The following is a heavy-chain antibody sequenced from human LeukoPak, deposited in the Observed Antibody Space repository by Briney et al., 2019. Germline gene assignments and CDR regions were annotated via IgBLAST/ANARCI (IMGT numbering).Heavy chain of an antibody. J-gene: IGHJ4*02. CDR1: GFTFSSYS. CDR2: ISSSSSYI. V-gene: IGHV3-21*01. CDR3: ARDGIAAADNFDY. D-gene: IGHD6-13*01. Sequence: SGGSLRLSCAASGFTFSSYSMNWVRQAPGKGLEWVSSISSSSSYIYYADSVKGRFTISRDNAKNSLYLQMNSLRAEDTAVYYCARDGIAAADNFDYWGQGTLVTVSS.